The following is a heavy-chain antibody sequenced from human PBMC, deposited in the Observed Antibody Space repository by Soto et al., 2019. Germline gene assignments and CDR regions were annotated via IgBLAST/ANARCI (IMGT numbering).Heavy chain of an antibody. D-gene: IGHD3-3*01. Sequence: SQTLSLTCAISGDSVSRDRAAWNWIRQSPSTRLELLGRTYYRSKWYNDYAVSVKSRITISADTSNNQFSLRLNTVIPEDTAAYYSAREGVLSIYSAYSWLDAWGEGTLVTVSS. CDR1: GDSVSRDRAA. V-gene: IGHV6-1*01. CDR2: TYYRSKWYN. CDR3: AREGVLSIYSAYSWLDA. J-gene: IGHJ5*02.